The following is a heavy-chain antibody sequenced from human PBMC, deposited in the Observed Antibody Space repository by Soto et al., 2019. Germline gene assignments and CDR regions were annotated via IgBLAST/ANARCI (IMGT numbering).Heavy chain of an antibody. CDR1: GFTFDRYA. CDR3: AKDGYYDYRDSQ. V-gene: IGHV3-23*01. Sequence: PGGSLRLSCAASGFTFDRYAMSWFRQAPGGGLQWVSTIRDGVGRTYYADSVKGRFTISRDNSKSSLSLQMNSLRAEDSAIYYCAKDGYYDYRDSQWGRGSLVTGSS. CDR2: IRDGVGRT. D-gene: IGHD4-17*01. J-gene: IGHJ4*02.